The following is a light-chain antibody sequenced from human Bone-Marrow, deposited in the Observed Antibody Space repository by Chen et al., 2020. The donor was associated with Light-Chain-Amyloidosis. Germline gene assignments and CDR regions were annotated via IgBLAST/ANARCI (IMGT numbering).Light chain of an antibody. Sequence: EIVLTQSPGTLSLSPGEGANLSCRASQTISSNYLTWYQQKFGQAPRLFIYGSSSRATGIPDRFTGSGSGTDFTLTINRLEPEDFAMYYWQQYGTSPLTCGGGTKVEI. J-gene: IGKJ4*01. V-gene: IGKV3-20*01. CDR3: QQYGTSPLT. CDR2: GSS. CDR1: QTISSNY.